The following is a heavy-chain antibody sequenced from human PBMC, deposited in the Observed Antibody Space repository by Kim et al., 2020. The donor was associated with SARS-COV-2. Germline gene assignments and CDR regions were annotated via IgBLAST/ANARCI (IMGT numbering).Heavy chain of an antibody. Sequence: PSLKSRVTISVDTSKNQFSLKLSSVTAADTAVYYCARAKGSWSPSRGFDYWGQGTLVTVSS. D-gene: IGHD3-10*01. CDR3: ARAKGSWSPSRGFDY. V-gene: IGHV4-31*02. J-gene: IGHJ4*02.